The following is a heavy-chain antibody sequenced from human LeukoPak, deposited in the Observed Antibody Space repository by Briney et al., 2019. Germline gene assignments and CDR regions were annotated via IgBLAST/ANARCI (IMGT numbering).Heavy chain of an antibody. Sequence: GGSLRLSCTASGFKFAEAPMHWVRQPPGKGLEWIALITWDSTDSYYADSVKGRFTISRDDSGNTLYLQMNSLRSDDTALYYCAKDVSFRRGHNFDASDIWGLGTMVTVSS. CDR2: ITWDSTDS. CDR1: GFKFAEAP. V-gene: IGHV3-43*01. D-gene: IGHD5-24*01. J-gene: IGHJ3*02. CDR3: AKDVSFRRGHNFDASDI.